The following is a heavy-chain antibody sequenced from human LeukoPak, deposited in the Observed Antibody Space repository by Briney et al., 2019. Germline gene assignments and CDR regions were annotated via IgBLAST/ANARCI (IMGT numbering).Heavy chain of an antibody. Sequence: ASVKVSCKASGCTFTNYAISWVRQAPGQGLEWMGWINPNSGGTNYAQKFQGWVTMTRDTSISTAYMELNRLRSEDTAVYYCASRIVGDHSGWFDPWGQGTLVTVSS. D-gene: IGHD1-26*01. J-gene: IGHJ5*02. V-gene: IGHV1-2*04. CDR2: INPNSGGT. CDR1: GCTFTNYA. CDR3: ASRIVGDHSGWFDP.